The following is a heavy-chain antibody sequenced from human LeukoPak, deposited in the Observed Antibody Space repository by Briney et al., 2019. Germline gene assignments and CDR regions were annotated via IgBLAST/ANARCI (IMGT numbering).Heavy chain of an antibody. CDR1: GVSINSHY. J-gene: IGHJ4*02. V-gene: IGHV4-59*08. CDR2: ISDKGTT. D-gene: IGHD6-19*01. CDR3: ARRDAGWNYCDY. Sequence: SETLSLTCAVSGVSINSHYWSWIRQSPGRRLEWIGHISDKGTTKYNPSLKSRVIISADTSKNHLSPNLTSVFAADTAIYYCARRDAGWNYCDYWGQGILVTVSS.